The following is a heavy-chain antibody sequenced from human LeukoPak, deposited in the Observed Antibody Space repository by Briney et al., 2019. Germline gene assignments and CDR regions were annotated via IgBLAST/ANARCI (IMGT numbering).Heavy chain of an antibody. CDR2: INPNSGGT. D-gene: IGHD6-6*01. CDR3: ARVRRAARPVGAFDI. CDR1: GYTFTGYY. V-gene: IGHV1-2*02. Sequence: ASVKVSCKASGYTFTGYYMHWVRQAPGQGLEWMGWINPNSGGTNYAQKFQGRVTMTRDTSISTAYMELSRLRSDDTAVYYCARVRRAARPVGAFDIWDQGTMVTVSS. J-gene: IGHJ3*02.